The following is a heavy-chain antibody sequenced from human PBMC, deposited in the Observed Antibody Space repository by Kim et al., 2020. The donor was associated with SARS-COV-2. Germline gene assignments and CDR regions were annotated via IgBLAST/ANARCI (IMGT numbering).Heavy chain of an antibody. J-gene: IGHJ4*02. V-gene: IGHV3-30*02. Sequence: GRFTISRNNSKNTLYLQMNSLRAEDTAVYYCAKPEDTDDIVVVPAALVDYWGQGTLVTVSS. CDR3: AKPEDTDDIVVVPAALVDY. D-gene: IGHD2-2*01.